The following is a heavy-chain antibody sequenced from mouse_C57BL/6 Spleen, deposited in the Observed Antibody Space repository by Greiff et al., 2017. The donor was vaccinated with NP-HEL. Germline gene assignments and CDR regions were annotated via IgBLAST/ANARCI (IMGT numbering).Heavy chain of an antibody. V-gene: IGHV1-82*01. CDR1: GYAFSSSW. CDR3: ARPVTTVVARGNYCDY. CDR2: IYPGDGDT. J-gene: IGHJ2*01. Sequence: VQLQESGPELVKPGASVKISCKASGYAFSSSWMNWVKQRPGKGLEWIGRIYPGDGDTNYNGKFKGKATLTADKSSSTAYMQLSSLTSEDSAVYFCARPVTTVVARGNYCDYWGQGTTLTVSS. D-gene: IGHD1-1*01.